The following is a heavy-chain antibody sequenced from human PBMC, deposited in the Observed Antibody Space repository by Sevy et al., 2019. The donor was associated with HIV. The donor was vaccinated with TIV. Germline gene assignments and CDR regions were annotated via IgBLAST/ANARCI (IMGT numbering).Heavy chain of an antibody. J-gene: IGHJ6*02. Sequence: GGSLRLSCGGSGFTFSSYWMSWVRQAPGKGLEWVANIKKDGSERYYVDSVKGQFTISRDNAKKSLYLQMNSLRTEDTAVYYCARDCSSSTCLWGLDVWGQGTTVTVSS. CDR2: IKKDGSER. V-gene: IGHV3-7*03. CDR1: GFTFSSYW. CDR3: ARDCSSSTCLWGLDV. D-gene: IGHD2-2*01.